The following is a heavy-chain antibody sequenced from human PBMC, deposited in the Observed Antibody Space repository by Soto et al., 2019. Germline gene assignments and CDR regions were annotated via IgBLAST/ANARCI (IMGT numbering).Heavy chain of an antibody. V-gene: IGHV3-23*04. J-gene: IGHJ4*02. CDR1: GFTFSSYS. Sequence: VQLVESGGGVVQPGGSLILSCAASGFTFSSYSLSWLRQAPGKGLEWVSGISGSGQTTHYRDSVKGRFTISRDNFRNTLYLQVNSLRAEDTAIYFCAKSRGDSWTTYFFDYWGQGALVTVSS. CDR2: ISGSGQTT. CDR3: AKSRGDSWTTYFFDY. D-gene: IGHD4-4*01.